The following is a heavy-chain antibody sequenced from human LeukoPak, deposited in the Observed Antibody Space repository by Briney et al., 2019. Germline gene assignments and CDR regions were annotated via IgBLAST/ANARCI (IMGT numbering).Heavy chain of an antibody. D-gene: IGHD1-26*01. CDR1: GFTISTYE. V-gene: IGHV4-39*01. CDR2: IFYSRST. CDR3: ARHADTGNENRAFDM. Sequence: GSLRLSCAASGFTISTYEMDWVRQPPGKGLEWIGSIFYSRSTYYNPSLESRVIISVDTSKNQFSLRLSSVTAADTAVYYCARHADTGNENRAFDMWGQGTMVTVSS. J-gene: IGHJ3*02.